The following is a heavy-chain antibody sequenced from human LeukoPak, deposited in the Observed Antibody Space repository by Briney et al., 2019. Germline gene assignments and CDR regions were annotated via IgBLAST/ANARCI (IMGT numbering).Heavy chain of an antibody. J-gene: IGHJ4*02. CDR1: GFTFSSYG. CDR3: AKATYYYDSSGFWGDY. D-gene: IGHD3-22*01. V-gene: IGHV3-30*18. Sequence: GRSLRLSCAASGFTFSSYGMHWVRQAPGKGLEWVAVISYDGSNKYYADSAKGRFTISRDNSKNTLYLQMNSLRAEDTAVYYCAKATYYYDSSGFWGDYWGQGTLVTVSS. CDR2: ISYDGSNK.